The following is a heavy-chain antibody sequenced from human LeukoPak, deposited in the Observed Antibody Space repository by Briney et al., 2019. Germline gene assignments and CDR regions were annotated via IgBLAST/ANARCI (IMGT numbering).Heavy chain of an antibody. Sequence: PGGSLRLSYAASGFTFSTYWMTWVRQAPGKGLEWVAVISYDGSNKYYADSVKGRFTISRDNSKNTLYLQMNSLRAEDTAVYYCAKDEFSVLRYFDWSLMDYWGQGTLVTVSS. CDR1: GFTFSTYW. CDR2: ISYDGSNK. V-gene: IGHV3-30*18. CDR3: AKDEFSVLRYFDWSLMDY. D-gene: IGHD3-9*01. J-gene: IGHJ4*02.